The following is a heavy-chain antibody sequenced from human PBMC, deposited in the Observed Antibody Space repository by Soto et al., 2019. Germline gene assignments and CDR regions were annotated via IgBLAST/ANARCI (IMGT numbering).Heavy chain of an antibody. CDR3: ARDGYSYGYVSWFDP. J-gene: IGHJ5*02. CDR1: GGTFSSYA. CDR2: IIPIFGTA. Sequence: QVQLVQSGAEVKKPGSSVKVSCKASGGTFSSYAISWVRQAPGQGLEWMGGIIPIFGTANYAQEFQGRVTITADESTSTAYMELSSLRSEDTAVYYCARDGYSYGYVSWFDPWGQGTLVTVSS. V-gene: IGHV1-69*01. D-gene: IGHD5-18*01.